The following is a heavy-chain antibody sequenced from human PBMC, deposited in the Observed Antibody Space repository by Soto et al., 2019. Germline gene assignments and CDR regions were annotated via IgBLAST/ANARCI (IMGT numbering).Heavy chain of an antibody. CDR1: GYTFSDYW. J-gene: IGHJ4*02. Sequence: GESLKISCQGSGYTFSDYWIAWVRQMPGRGLEWMGIIYPGDSDTRYSPSFQGQVTISADKSISTAHLQWSSLEASDTATYYCARLPYYYDSSGYPPDYWGQGTQVTVSS. CDR3: ARLPYYYDSSGYPPDY. CDR2: IYPGDSDT. V-gene: IGHV5-51*01. D-gene: IGHD3-22*01.